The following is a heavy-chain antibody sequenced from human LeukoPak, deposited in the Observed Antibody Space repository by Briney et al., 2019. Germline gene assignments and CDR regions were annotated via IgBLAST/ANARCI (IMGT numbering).Heavy chain of an antibody. CDR2: IHYTGST. Sequence: PSQTLSLICTVSGGSISSGGYYWSWIRQHPGQGLEWIGYIHYTGSTYYNPSLQSRVTISIDTSKNQFSLKLSSVTAADTAVYYCARGAYYYDSSGYFDYWGEGTLVTVSS. CDR3: ARGAYYYDSSGYFDY. J-gene: IGHJ4*02. D-gene: IGHD3-22*01. V-gene: IGHV4-31*03. CDR1: GGSISSGGYY.